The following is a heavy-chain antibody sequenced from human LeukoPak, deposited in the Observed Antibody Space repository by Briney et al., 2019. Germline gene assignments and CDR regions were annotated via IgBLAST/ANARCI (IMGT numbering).Heavy chain of an antibody. J-gene: IGHJ4*02. CDR1: DYPFTSYG. CDR3: ARSSSVTIPGYYFDY. CDR2: ISAYNGNT. D-gene: IGHD2-21*01. V-gene: IGHV1-18*01. Sequence: ASVKVSCKASDYPFTSYGITWVRQAPGQGLEWMGWISAYNGNTNYAQKLQGRVTLTTDTSTSTAYMELRGLRSDDTAVYYCARSSSVTIPGYYFDYWGQGTLVTVSS.